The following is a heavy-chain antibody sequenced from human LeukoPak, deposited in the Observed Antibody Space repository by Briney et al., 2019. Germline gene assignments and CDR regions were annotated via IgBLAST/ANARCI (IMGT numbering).Heavy chain of an antibody. CDR1: GYTLTELS. CDR3: ATDRGFITGTTFDY. CDR2: FDPEDGET. D-gene: IGHD1-20*01. Sequence: AASVKVSCKVSGYTLTELSMHWVRQAPGKGLEWMGGFDPEDGETIYAQKFQGRVTMTEDTSTDTAYMELSSLRSEDTAVYYCATDRGFITGTTFDYWGQGTLVTVSS. J-gene: IGHJ4*02. V-gene: IGHV1-24*01.